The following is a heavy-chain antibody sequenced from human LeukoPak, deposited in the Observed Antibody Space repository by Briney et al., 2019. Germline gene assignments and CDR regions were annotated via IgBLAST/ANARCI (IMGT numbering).Heavy chain of an antibody. Sequence: GGSLRLSCAASGFTFSNYAMSWVRQAPGKGLEWVSGVSGSGGGTYYADSVKGRFAISRDNSKNTLSLQMNSLRAEGTAAYYCARSGGTYYFDCWGQGTLVTVSS. J-gene: IGHJ4*02. CDR1: GFTFSNYA. V-gene: IGHV3-23*01. CDR2: VSGSGGGT. CDR3: ARSGGTYYFDC. D-gene: IGHD2-15*01.